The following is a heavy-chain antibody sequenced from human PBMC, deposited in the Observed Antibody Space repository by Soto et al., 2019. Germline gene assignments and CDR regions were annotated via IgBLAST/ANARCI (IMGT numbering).Heavy chain of an antibody. D-gene: IGHD2-15*01. CDR2: IIPIFGTA. CDR1: GGTFSSYA. J-gene: IGHJ4*02. Sequence: QVQLVQSGAEVKKPGSSVKVSCKASGGTFSSYAISWGRQAPGQGLEWMGGIIPIFGTANYAQKFQGRVTSPADESTSTAYMELSSLRSEDTAVYYCARDECSGGSCYSDYWGQGTLVTVSS. CDR3: ARDECSGGSCYSDY. V-gene: IGHV1-69*12.